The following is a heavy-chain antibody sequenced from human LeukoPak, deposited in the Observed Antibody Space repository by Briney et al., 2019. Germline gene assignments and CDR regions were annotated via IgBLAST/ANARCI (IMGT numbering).Heavy chain of an antibody. Sequence: PGGSLRLSCAASGFTVSSNYMSWVRQAPGKGLEWVSVIYSGGSTYYADSVKGRFTISRDNSKNTLYLQMNSLRAEDTAVYYCATEIAAVWGKEGYYYYYYGMDVWGQGTTVTVSS. CDR1: GFTVSSNY. V-gene: IGHV3-53*01. D-gene: IGHD6-13*01. CDR2: IYSGGST. CDR3: ATEIAAVWGKEGYYYYYYGMDV. J-gene: IGHJ6*02.